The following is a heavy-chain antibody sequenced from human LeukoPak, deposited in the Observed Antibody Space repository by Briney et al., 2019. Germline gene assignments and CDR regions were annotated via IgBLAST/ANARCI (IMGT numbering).Heavy chain of an antibody. J-gene: IGHJ4*02. CDR1: GGSISSYY. CDR3: ARHVSSGWYVYFDY. Sequence: SETLSLTCTVSGGSISSYYWSWIRQPPRKGLEWIGYIYYSGSTNYNPSLKSRVTISVDTSKNQSSLKLSSVTAADTAVYYCARHVSSGWYVYFDYWGQGTLVTVPS. CDR2: IYYSGST. D-gene: IGHD6-19*01. V-gene: IGHV4-59*08.